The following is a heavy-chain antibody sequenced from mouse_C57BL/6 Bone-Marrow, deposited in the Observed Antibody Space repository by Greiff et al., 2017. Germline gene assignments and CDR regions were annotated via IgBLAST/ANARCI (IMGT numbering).Heavy chain of an antibody. CDR1: GYTFTSYW. D-gene: IGHD1-1*01. J-gene: IGHJ2*01. Sequence: EVQLVESGTVLARPGASVKMSCKTSGYTFTSYWMHWVKQRPGQGLEWIGAIYPGNSDTSYNQKFKGKAKLTAVTSASTAYMELSSLTNEDSAVYYCTSSYYDGSSSHFDYWGQGTTLTVSS. CDR2: IYPGNSDT. V-gene: IGHV1-5*01. CDR3: TSSYYDGSSSHFDY.